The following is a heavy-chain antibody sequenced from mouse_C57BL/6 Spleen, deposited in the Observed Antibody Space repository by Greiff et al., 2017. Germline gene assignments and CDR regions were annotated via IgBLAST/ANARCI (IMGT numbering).Heavy chain of an antibody. D-gene: IGHD1-1*01. V-gene: IGHV1-80*01. CDR1: GYAFSSYW. J-gene: IGHJ4*01. CDR3: ARCYGSSYYYAMDY. CDR2: IYPEDGDT. Sequence: VQLQQSGAELVKPGASVKISCKASGYAFSSYWMNWVKQRPGQGLEWIGQIYPEDGDTNYNEKFKGKATLTADKSSSTAYMQLSSLTSEYSAVYFCARCYGSSYYYAMDYWGQGTSVTVSS.